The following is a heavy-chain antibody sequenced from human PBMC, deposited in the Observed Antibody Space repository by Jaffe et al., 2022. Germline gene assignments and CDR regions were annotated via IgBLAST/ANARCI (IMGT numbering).Heavy chain of an antibody. CDR3: ARAFLYYYDSSGYSDDAFDI. Sequence: EVQLVESGGGLVQPGGSLRLSCAASGFTVSSNYMSWVRQAPGKGLEWVSVIYSGGSTYYADSVKGRFTISRHNSKNTLYLQMNSLRAEDTAVYYCARAFLYYYDSSGYSDDAFDIWGQGTMVTVSS. CDR1: GFTVSSNY. V-gene: IGHV3-53*04. CDR2: IYSGGST. D-gene: IGHD3-22*01. J-gene: IGHJ3*02.